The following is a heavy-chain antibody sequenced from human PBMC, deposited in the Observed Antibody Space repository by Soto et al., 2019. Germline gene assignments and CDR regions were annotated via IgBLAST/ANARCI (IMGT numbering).Heavy chain of an antibody. CDR2: INQGGIEK. V-gene: IGHV3-7*01. Sequence: ELQVVESGGGLVQPGGSLRLSCAASGFPFSTYWMSWVRQAPGKGLEWVANINQGGIEKYYVDSVKGRFTISRDDGKNLLDLQMNSQRAEDTGVYYCATVGYCTDGSCYGLSVDFDYWGRGTLVTVSS. D-gene: IGHD2-15*01. CDR3: ATVGYCTDGSCYGLSVDFDY. CDR1: GFPFSTYW. J-gene: IGHJ4*02.